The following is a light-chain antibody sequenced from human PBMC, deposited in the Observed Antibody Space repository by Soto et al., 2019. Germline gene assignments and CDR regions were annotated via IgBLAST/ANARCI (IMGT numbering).Light chain of an antibody. CDR1: ERLIGW. V-gene: IGKV1-5*01. CDR3: QQYKSYPWT. CDR2: DAS. Sequence: DIQLTKSPSTLSASVGDTVTISCRASERLIGWLAWYQQRPGSAPKLLIYDASSLEGGVPSRFTGDGSGTEFSLTIASLQPDDFGTYYCQQYKSYPWTFGQGTKGDLK. J-gene: IGKJ1*01.